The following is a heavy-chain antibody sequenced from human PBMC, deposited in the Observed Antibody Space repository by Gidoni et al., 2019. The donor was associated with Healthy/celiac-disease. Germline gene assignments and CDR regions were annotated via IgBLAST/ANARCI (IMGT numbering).Heavy chain of an antibody. J-gene: IGHJ4*02. D-gene: IGHD6-13*01. V-gene: IGHV3-21*01. CDR1: GFTFSSYS. Sequence: EVQLVESGGGLVKPGGSLRLSCAASGFTFSSYSMNWVRQAPGKGLEWVSSISSSSSYIYYADSVKGRFTISRDNAKNSLYLQMNSLRAEDTAVYYCARPKYSSSWYGAPYYFDYWGQGTLVTVSS. CDR2: ISSSSSYI. CDR3: ARPKYSSSWYGAPYYFDY.